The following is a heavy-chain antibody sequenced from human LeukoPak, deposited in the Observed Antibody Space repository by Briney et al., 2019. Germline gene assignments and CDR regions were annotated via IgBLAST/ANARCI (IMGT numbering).Heavy chain of an antibody. Sequence: PGGSLRLSCAASGFTFDDYTMHWVRQAPGKGLEWVSLISWDGGSTYYADSVKGRFTISRDNAKNSLYLQMNSLRAEDTAVYYCARGVDNWGQGTLVTVSS. CDR3: ARGVDN. CDR2: ISWDGGST. V-gene: IGHV3-43*01. J-gene: IGHJ4*02. CDR1: GFTFDDYT.